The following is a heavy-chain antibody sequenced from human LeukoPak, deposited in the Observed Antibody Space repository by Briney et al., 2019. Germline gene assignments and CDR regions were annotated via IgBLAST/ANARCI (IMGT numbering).Heavy chain of an antibody. J-gene: IGHJ4*02. Sequence: GGSLRLSCAASGFTFSSYEMNWVRQAPGKGLGWVSYISSSGNTIYYADSVKGRFTISRDNAKNSLYLQMNSLRAVDTAVYYCAIAWDIEQLVFGYWGQGTLVTVSS. V-gene: IGHV3-48*03. CDR2: ISSSGNTI. D-gene: IGHD6-6*01. CDR1: GFTFSSYE. CDR3: AIAWDIEQLVFGY.